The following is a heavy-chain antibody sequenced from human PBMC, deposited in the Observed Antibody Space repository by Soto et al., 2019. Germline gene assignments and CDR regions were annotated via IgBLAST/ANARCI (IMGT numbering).Heavy chain of an antibody. J-gene: IGHJ6*02. CDR3: VREDSGYDSPQNYYYYGMDV. Sequence: PGGSLRLSCSASGFTFSSYAMHWVRQAPGKGLEYVSAISSNGGSTYYADSVKGRFTISRDNSKNTLYLQMSSLRAEDTAVYYCVREDSGYDSPQNYYYYGMDVWGQGTTVTVSS. CDR2: ISSNGGST. D-gene: IGHD5-12*01. CDR1: GFTFSSYA. V-gene: IGHV3-64D*08.